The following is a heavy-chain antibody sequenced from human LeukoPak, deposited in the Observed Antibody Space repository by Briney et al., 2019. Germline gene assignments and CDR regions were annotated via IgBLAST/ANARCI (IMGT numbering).Heavy chain of an antibody. Sequence: SETLSLTCTVPGASISSSGSYWTWIRQHPGKGLEWIAYIYYTGSIYYNPSLQSRVTMSVDTSKNQFSLKLNSVTAADTAVYYCARERSVGLGTSYYHYGVDVWGQGTSVTVSS. V-gene: IGHV4-31*03. CDR2: IYYTGSI. D-gene: IGHD1-7*01. J-gene: IGHJ6*02. CDR1: GASISSSGSY. CDR3: ARERSVGLGTSYYHYGVDV.